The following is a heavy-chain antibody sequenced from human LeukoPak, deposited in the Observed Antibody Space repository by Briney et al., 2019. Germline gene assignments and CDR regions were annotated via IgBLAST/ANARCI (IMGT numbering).Heavy chain of an antibody. V-gene: IGHV1-2*02. CDR1: GYTFTGYY. D-gene: IGHD6-6*01. J-gene: IGHJ4*02. Sequence: ASVKVSCKASGYTFTGYYMHWVRQAPGQGLEWMGWINPNSGGTNYAQKFQGRATMTRDTSISTAYMELSRLRSDDTAVYYCARQVGSSIAAPLYWGQGTLVTVSS. CDR3: ARQVGSSIAAPLY. CDR2: INPNSGGT.